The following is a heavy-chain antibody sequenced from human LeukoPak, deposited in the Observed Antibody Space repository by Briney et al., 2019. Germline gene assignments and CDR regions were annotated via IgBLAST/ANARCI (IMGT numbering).Heavy chain of an antibody. Sequence: GASVKVSCKASGRTFSSYTISWVRQAPGQGLEWMGRIIPILGIANYAQKFQGRVTITADKSTSTAYMELSSLRSEDTAVYYCAISGSYSNWFDPWGQGTLVTVSS. J-gene: IGHJ5*02. CDR1: GRTFSSYT. CDR3: AISGSYSNWFDP. D-gene: IGHD1-26*01. CDR2: IIPILGIA. V-gene: IGHV1-69*02.